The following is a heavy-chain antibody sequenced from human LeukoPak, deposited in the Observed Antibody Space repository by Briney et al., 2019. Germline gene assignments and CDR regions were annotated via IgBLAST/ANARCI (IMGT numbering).Heavy chain of an antibody. D-gene: IGHD6-13*01. CDR3: ARGPRGYSRGLYPTHGGLYGMDV. CDR1: GYTFTSYA. Sequence: ASVKVSCKASGYTFTSYAMNWVRQAPGQGLEWMGWINTNTGNPTYAQGFTGRVVFSLDTSVSTAYLQISSLKAEDTAVYYCARGPRGYSRGLYPTHGGLYGMDVRGQGTTVT. V-gene: IGHV7-4-1*02. CDR2: INTNTGNP. J-gene: IGHJ6*02.